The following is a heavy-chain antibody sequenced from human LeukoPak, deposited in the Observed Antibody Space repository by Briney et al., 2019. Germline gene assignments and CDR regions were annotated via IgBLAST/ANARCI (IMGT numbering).Heavy chain of an antibody. Sequence: SETLSLTCAVSGGSFSGHYWSWIRQPPGKGLEWIGEINHSGSTNYNPSLKSRVTISVDTSKNQFSLKLSSVTAADTAVYYCARVTGTTKVDYWGQGTLVTVSS. J-gene: IGHJ4*02. D-gene: IGHD1-7*01. CDR1: GGSFSGHY. CDR3: ARVTGTTKVDY. V-gene: IGHV4-34*01. CDR2: INHSGST.